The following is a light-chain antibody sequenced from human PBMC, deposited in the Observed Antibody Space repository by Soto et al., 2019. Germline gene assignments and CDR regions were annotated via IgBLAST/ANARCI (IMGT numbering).Light chain of an antibody. V-gene: IGKV3-15*01. Sequence: EIVMTQSPATLSVPPEERATLSCRASQSVSSNLAWYQQKPGQAPRLLIYGASTRATGIPARFSGSGSGTEFTLTISSLQSEDFAVYYCQQDNNWPLISFGQGTRVEIK. J-gene: IGKJ5*01. CDR2: GAS. CDR1: QSVSSN. CDR3: QQDNNWPLIS.